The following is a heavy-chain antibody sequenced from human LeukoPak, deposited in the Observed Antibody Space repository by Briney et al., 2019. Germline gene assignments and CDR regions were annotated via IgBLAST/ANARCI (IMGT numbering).Heavy chain of an antibody. CDR3: ARRGVGAPNFDY. V-gene: IGHV4-4*09. CDR2: IYTSGST. D-gene: IGHD1-26*01. J-gene: IGHJ4*02. Sequence: SETLSLTCTVSGGSISSYYWSWIRQPPGKGLEWIGCIYTSGSTNYNPSLKSRVTISVDTSKNQFSLKLSSVTAADTAVYYCARRGVGAPNFDYWGQGTLVTVSS. CDR1: GGSISSYY.